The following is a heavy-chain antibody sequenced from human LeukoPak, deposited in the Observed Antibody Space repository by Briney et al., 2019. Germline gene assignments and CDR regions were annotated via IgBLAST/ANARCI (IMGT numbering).Heavy chain of an antibody. V-gene: IGHV4-34*01. CDR2: INHSGSI. J-gene: IGHJ4*02. Sequence: SEALSLTCAVYGGSFSGYYWSWIRQPPGKGLGWIGEINHSGSINYNPSLKSRVTISVDTSKNQFSLKLSSVTAADTAVYYCARAALYDFWSGFRPYFDYWGQGTLVTVSS. CDR3: ARAALYDFWSGFRPYFDY. CDR1: GGSFSGYY. D-gene: IGHD3-3*01.